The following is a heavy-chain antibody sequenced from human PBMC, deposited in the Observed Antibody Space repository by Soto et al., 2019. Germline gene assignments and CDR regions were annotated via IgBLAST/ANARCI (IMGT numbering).Heavy chain of an antibody. Sequence: SETLSLTCTVTGVSISSSSYYWVSTREPPGKGLEWIGSIYYSGYTYYNPSLKSRVTISVDTSKNQFSLKLSSVTAADTAVYYCARHNGPLYVGYYYDMDVWGQGTTVT. D-gene: IGHD3-16*01. J-gene: IGHJ6*02. V-gene: IGHV4-39*01. CDR1: GVSISSSSYY. CDR2: IYYSGYT. CDR3: ARHNGPLYVGYYYDMDV.